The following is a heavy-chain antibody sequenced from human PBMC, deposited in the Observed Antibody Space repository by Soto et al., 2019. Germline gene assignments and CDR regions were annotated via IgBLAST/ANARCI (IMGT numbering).Heavy chain of an antibody. CDR1: GDSISSSNW. Sequence: QVQLQESGPGLVKPSETLSLTSTVSGDSISSSNWWSWVRQPPGKGLEWIGETYHSGTTKYNPSXXXXXXXXXXXXXXXXXXXXXXXXXXDTAVYYCAREGSGSPVSVWGQGALVIVSS. CDR3: AREGSGSPVSV. D-gene: IGHD3-10*01. V-gene: IGHV4-4*02. CDR2: TYHSGTT. J-gene: IGHJ4*02.